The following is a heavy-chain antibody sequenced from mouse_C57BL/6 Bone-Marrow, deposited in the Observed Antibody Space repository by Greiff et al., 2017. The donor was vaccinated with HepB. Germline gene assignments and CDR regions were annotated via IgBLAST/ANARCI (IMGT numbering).Heavy chain of an antibody. Sequence: VQLQQSGAELVKPGASVKISCKASGYTFTDYYINWVKQRPGQGLEWIGKIGPGSGSTYYNEKFKGKATLTADKSSSTAYMQLSSLTSEDSAVYFCARGDYYGSSHEWYFDVWGTGTTVTVSS. D-gene: IGHD1-1*01. CDR3: ARGDYYGSSHEWYFDV. CDR2: IGPGSGST. CDR1: GYTFTDYY. J-gene: IGHJ1*03. V-gene: IGHV1-77*01.